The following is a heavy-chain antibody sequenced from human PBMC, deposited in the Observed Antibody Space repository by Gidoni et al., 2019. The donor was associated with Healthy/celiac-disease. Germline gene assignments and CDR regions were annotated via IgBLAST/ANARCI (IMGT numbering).Heavy chain of an antibody. CDR3: ARDSNWNSYFDY. CDR2: ISYDGSYK. J-gene: IGHJ4*02. Sequence: QVQLVESGGGVVQPGGSLRLSCAASGFTFSSYAMHWVRQAPGKGLEWVAVISYDGSYKYYADSVKGRFTISRDNSKNTLYLQMNSLRAEDTAVYYCARDSNWNSYFDYWGQGTLVTVSS. D-gene: IGHD1-7*01. V-gene: IGHV3-30*04. CDR1: GFTFSSYA.